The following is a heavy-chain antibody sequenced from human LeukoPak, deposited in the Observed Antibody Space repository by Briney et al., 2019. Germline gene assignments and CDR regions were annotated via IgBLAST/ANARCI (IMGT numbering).Heavy chain of an antibody. CDR1: GFTFSSYA. V-gene: IGHV3-64*01. Sequence: GGSLRLPCAASGFTFSSYAMHWVRQGPGKGLEYVSGISSNGGSTYYANSVKGRFTISRDNSKNTLYLQMGSLRAEDMAVYYCARDLNRSGWYTFDYWGQGTLVTVSS. CDR3: ARDLNRSGWYTFDY. J-gene: IGHJ4*02. CDR2: ISSNGGST. D-gene: IGHD6-19*01.